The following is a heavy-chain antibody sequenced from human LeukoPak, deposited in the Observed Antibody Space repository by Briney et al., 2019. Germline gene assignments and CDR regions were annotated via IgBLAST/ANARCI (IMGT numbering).Heavy chain of an antibody. D-gene: IGHD3-10*01. CDR3: ARGLDGSGFLLDY. Sequence: GESLKISCKSSGYGFTSYWIAWVRQMPGKGLQCMGVIFPGDSDTRYSPSFQGQVTISADKSFSTAYLQWSSLKASDTAMYYCARGLDGSGFLLDYWGQGTLVTVSS. CDR2: IFPGDSDT. CDR1: GYGFTSYW. J-gene: IGHJ4*02. V-gene: IGHV5-51*01.